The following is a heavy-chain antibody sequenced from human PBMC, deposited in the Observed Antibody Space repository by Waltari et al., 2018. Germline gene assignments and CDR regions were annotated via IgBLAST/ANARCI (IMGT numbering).Heavy chain of an antibody. V-gene: IGHV3-30-3*01. CDR1: GFTFSSYA. CDR2: ISYDGSNK. D-gene: IGHD6-13*01. CDR3: ARKAAAGEFDP. Sequence: QVQLVESGGGVVQPGRSLRLSCAASGFTFSSYAMHWVRQAPGKGLEWVAVISYDGSNKYYADSVKGRFTISRDNSKNTLYLQMNSRRAEDTAVYYCARKAAAGEFDPWGQGTLVTVSS. J-gene: IGHJ5*02.